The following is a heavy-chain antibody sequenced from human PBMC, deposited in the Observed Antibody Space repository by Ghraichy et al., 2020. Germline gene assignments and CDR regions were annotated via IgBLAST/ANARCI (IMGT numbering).Heavy chain of an antibody. V-gene: IGHV3-23*01. CDR2: ISASSTVT. Sequence: GGSLRLSCAASGFSFSSYAMSWVRQAPGKGLEWVSVISASSTVTYYADSMKGRFTISRDNSKNTLFLQMNSLRAEDTAVYYCAKDSKRFDYWGQGTLVTVSS. CDR1: GFSFSSYA. J-gene: IGHJ4*02. CDR3: AKDSKRFDY.